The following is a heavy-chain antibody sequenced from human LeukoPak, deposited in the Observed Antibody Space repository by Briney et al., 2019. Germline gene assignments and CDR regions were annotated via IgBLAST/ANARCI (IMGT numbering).Heavy chain of an antibody. V-gene: IGHV3-23*01. D-gene: IGHD4-11*01. CDR3: AKDWPVSGDHYSPFDY. Sequence: GGSLRLSCAASGFTFSSHAMSWVRQAPGKGLEWVAAISRSGGNTYYGDSVRGRFTISRDSSKNTLHLQMDSLRAEDTAVYCCAKDWPVSGDHYSPFDYWGQGTLVTVSS. CDR2: ISRSGGNT. CDR1: GFTFSSHA. J-gene: IGHJ4*02.